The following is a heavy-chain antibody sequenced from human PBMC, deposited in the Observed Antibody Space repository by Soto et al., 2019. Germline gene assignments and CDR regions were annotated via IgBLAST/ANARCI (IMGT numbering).Heavy chain of an antibody. CDR2: IVTSSAYT. J-gene: IGHJ4*02. V-gene: IGHV3-11*06. CDR3: ARLRASSWYMGGYLDY. D-gene: IGHD6-13*01. CDR1: GFTFSDYY. Sequence: QVQLVESGGGLVKPGGSLRLSCVASGFTFSDYYMGWVRQAPGKGLEYISYIVTSSAYTNYADSVKGRFSISRDNAKNSLHLVMNSLRAEDSGVYYCARLRASSWYMGGYLDYWGLGTQVTGSS.